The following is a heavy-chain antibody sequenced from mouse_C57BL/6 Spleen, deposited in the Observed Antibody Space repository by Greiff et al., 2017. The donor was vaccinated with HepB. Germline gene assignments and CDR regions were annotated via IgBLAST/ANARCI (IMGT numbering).Heavy chain of an antibody. J-gene: IGHJ3*01. Sequence: VQLQQPGAELVMPGASVKLSCKASGYTFTSYWMHWVKQRPGQGLEWIGEIDPSDSYTNYNQKFKGKSTLTVDKSSSTAYMQLSILTSEDSAVYYCARLGYQNWFAYWGQGTLVTVSA. CDR2: IDPSDSYT. V-gene: IGHV1-69*01. CDR1: GYTFTSYW. CDR3: ARLGYQNWFAY. D-gene: IGHD3-1*01.